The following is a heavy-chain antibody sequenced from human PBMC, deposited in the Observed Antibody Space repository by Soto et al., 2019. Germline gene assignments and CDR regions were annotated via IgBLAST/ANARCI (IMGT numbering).Heavy chain of an antibody. CDR2: IYYGGGT. Sequence: PSETLSLTCTVSGGSINSSDYLWGWIRQPPGKGLEWIGSIYYGGGTYYNPSLESRVTISVDTSKNQFSLKLTSVTAADTAVYYCARDQNSSGYLDYWGQGILVTVSS. J-gene: IGHJ4*02. CDR1: GGSINSSDYL. D-gene: IGHD3-22*01. V-gene: IGHV4-39*07. CDR3: ARDQNSSGYLDY.